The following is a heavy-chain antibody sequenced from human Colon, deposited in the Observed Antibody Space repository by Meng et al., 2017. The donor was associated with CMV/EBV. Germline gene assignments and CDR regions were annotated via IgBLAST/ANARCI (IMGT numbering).Heavy chain of an antibody. CDR2: IYYSGST. J-gene: IGHJ4*02. Sequence: LRLSCNVSGGSISTGDYYWSWIRQPPGKGLEWIGYIYYSGSTYSNPSLKSRVFISMDTSKNQFSLKVNSVTAADTAVYYCARGYCPNGICSLGYWGQGALVTVSS. CDR1: GGSISTGDYY. D-gene: IGHD2-8*01. CDR3: ARGYCPNGICSLGY. V-gene: IGHV4-30-4*08.